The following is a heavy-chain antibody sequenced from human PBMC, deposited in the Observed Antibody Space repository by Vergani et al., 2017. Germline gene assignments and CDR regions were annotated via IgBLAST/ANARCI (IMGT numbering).Heavy chain of an antibody. CDR3: ARGALTRSSGWTGY. V-gene: IGHV3-21*01. CDR1: GFTFSSYS. D-gene: IGHD6-25*01. J-gene: IGHJ4*02. Sequence: EVQLVESGGGLVKPGGSLRLSCAASGFTFSSYSMNWVRQAPGKGLEWVSSISSSSSYIYYADSVKGRFTISRDNAKNSLYLQMNSLRAEGTAVYYWARGALTRSSGWTGYWGGGRLVTVSS. CDR2: ISSSSSYI.